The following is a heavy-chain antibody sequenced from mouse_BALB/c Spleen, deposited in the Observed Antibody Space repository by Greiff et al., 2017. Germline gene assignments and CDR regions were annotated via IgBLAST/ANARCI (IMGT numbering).Heavy chain of an antibody. CDR2: IWGDGST. CDR1: GFSLTSYG. CDR3: AKNPYRYDGAWFAY. J-gene: IGHJ3*01. D-gene: IGHD2-14*01. Sequence: QVQLQQSGPGLVAPSQSLSITCTVSGFSLTSYGVSWVRQPPGKGLEWLGVIWGDGSTNYHSALISRLSISKDNSKSQVFLKLNSLQTDDTATYYGAKNPYRYDGAWFAYWGQGTLVTVSA. V-gene: IGHV2-3*01.